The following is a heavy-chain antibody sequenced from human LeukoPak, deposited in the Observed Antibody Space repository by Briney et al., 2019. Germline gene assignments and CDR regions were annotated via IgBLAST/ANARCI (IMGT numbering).Heavy chain of an antibody. CDR3: ARTNRGENYGDYVD. CDR2: IIPIFGTA. V-gene: IGHV1-69*13. J-gene: IGHJ4*02. CDR1: GGTFSSYA. Sequence: AASVKVSCKASGGTFSSYAISWVRQAPGQGLEWMGGIIPIFGTANYAQKFQGRVTITADESTSTAYMELSCLRSEDTAVYYCARTNRGENYGDYVDWGQGTLVTVSS. D-gene: IGHD4-17*01.